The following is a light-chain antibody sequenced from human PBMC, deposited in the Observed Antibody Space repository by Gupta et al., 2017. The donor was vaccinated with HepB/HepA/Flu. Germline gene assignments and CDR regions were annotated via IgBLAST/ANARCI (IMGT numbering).Light chain of an antibody. Sequence: QSALTQPASVSGSPGQSITISCTGTSSDVGAYNVVSWYQQHAGKAPKLIISEVTKRPSGVSTRFSASKSGNTASLTVSGLQAEDEADYYCCSYAGRSTYVFGTGTMVTVL. V-gene: IGLV2-23*02. CDR3: CSYAGRSTYV. CDR1: SSDVGAYNV. J-gene: IGLJ1*01. CDR2: EVT.